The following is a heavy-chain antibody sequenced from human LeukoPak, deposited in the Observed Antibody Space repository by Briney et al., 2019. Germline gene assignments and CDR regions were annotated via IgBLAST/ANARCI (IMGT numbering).Heavy chain of an antibody. Sequence: PGRSLRLSGAASGFTFSSYGMHWVRQAPGKGPEWVALISYDGSNKYYADSVKGRFTIYRDNSKNTLYLQMNSLRAEDTAVYYCAKGYYDFWSGYYMPGGMDVWGQGTTVTVSS. CDR2: ISYDGSNK. J-gene: IGHJ6*02. CDR3: AKGYYDFWSGYYMPGGMDV. D-gene: IGHD3-3*01. CDR1: GFTFSSYG. V-gene: IGHV3-30*18.